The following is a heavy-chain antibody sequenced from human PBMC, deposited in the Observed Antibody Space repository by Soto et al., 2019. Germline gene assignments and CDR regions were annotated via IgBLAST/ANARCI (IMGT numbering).Heavy chain of an antibody. V-gene: IGHV4-34*01. CDR3: ARAPDKYYFDS. J-gene: IGHJ4*02. CDR2: IDHGGST. Sequence: SETLSLTCAVYGGSFNGYFWTWIRQPPGKGPEWIGDIDHGGSTNYNPSLKSRVTISVDTSKNQFSLKLRSVTAADMAMFYCARAPDKYYFDSWGQGTLVTVSS. CDR1: GGSFNGYF.